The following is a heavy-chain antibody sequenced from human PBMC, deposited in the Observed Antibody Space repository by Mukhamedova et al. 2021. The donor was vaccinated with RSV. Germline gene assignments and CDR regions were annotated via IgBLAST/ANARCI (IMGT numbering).Heavy chain of an antibody. CDR3: ARDRWYYYDSSGISPHDY. D-gene: IGHD3-22*01. Sequence: SYIYYADSVKGRFTISRDNAKNSLYLQMNSLRAEDTVVYYCARDRWYYYDSSGISPHDYWGQGTLVTVSS. V-gene: IGHV3-21*01. J-gene: IGHJ4*02. CDR2: SYI.